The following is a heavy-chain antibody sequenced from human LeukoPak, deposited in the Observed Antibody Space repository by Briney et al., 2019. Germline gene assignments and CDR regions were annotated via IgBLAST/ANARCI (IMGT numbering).Heavy chain of an antibody. V-gene: IGHV3-23*01. CDR3: AKVPITFGGVIVLYYFDY. D-gene: IGHD3-16*02. J-gene: IGHJ4*02. Sequence: PGGSLRLSCAASGFPFSSYAMSWVRQAPGKGLEWVSAISGSGGSTYYADSVKGRFTISRDNSKNTLYLQMNSLRAEDTAVYYCAKVPITFGGVIVLYYFDYWGQGTLVTVSS. CDR1: GFPFSSYA. CDR2: ISGSGGST.